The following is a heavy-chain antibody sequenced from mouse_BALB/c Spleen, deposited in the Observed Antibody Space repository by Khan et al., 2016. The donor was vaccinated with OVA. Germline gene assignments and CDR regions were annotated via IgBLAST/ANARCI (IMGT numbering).Heavy chain of an antibody. CDR2: INPSTGYT. J-gene: IGHJ2*02. CDR1: GYTFINYW. Sequence: QVQLQQPGAELAKPGASVKMSCKASGYTFINYWILWIKQRPGQGLEWIGYINPSTGYTEYNQNFKDKATLTEDISSSTAYMQLSSLTSEDSAVYYCARSGLRWDFDYWGQGTSLTVSS. V-gene: IGHV1-7*01. CDR3: ARSGLRWDFDY. D-gene: IGHD1-1*01.